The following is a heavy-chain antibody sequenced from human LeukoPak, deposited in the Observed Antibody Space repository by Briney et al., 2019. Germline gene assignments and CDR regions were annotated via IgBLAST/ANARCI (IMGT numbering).Heavy chain of an antibody. CDR3: ARRYCSSTSCYLSVRVAIYYYFDY. CDR2: MNPNSGNT. CDR1: GYTFTSYD. J-gene: IGHJ4*02. Sequence: ASVKVSCKASGYTFTSYDINWVRQATGQGLEWMGWMNPNSGNTGYAQKFQGRVTMTRNTSISTAYMELSSLRSEDTAAYYCARRYCSSTSCYLSVRVAIYYYFDYWGQGTLVTVSS. V-gene: IGHV1-8*02. D-gene: IGHD2-2*01.